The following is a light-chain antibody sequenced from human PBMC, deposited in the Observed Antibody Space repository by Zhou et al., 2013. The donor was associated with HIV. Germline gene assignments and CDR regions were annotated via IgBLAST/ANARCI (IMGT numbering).Light chain of an antibody. J-gene: IGKJ5*01. V-gene: IGKV3D-20*02. CDR2: GAS. Sequence: EVVLTQSPGTLSLSPGARATLSCRASQTLNNKNLAWYQQRSGHAPRLLIYGASSRATGIPDRFSGSGSGTDFTLTISSLEPEDFAVYYCQQRSNWPRITFGQGTRLEIK. CDR3: QQRSNWPRIT. CDR1: QTLNNKN.